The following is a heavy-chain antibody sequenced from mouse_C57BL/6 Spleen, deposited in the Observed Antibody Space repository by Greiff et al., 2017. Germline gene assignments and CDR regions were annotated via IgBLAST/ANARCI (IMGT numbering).Heavy chain of an antibody. CDR3: ARGTTGYFDY. V-gene: IGHV1-61*01. D-gene: IGHD3-3*01. CDR1: GYTFTSYW. CDR2: IYPSDSET. J-gene: IGHJ2*01. Sequence: QVQLQQPGAELVRPGSSVKLSCKASGYTFTSYWMDWVKQRPGQGLEWIGNIYPSDSETHYNQKFKDKATLTVDKSSSTAYMQLSSLTSEDSAVYYCARGTTGYFDYWGQGTTLTVSS.